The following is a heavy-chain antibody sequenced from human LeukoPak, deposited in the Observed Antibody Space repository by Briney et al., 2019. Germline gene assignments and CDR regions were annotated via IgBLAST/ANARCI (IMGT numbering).Heavy chain of an antibody. CDR1: GFTFSRYA. V-gene: IGHV3-23*01. Sequence: PGGSLRLSCAASGFTFSRYAMNWVRQAPGKGLEWVSTISTSGNTHYADSVKGRFTISRDNSKNTLYPQMNSLRDEDTAIYYCTKDHDSTGLYQDRDYWGQGTLVTISS. J-gene: IGHJ4*02. D-gene: IGHD6-19*01. CDR2: ISTSGNT. CDR3: TKDHDSTGLYQDRDY.